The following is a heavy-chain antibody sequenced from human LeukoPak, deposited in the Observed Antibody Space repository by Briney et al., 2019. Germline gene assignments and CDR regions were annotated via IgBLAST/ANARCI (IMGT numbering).Heavy chain of an antibody. V-gene: IGHV6-1*01. D-gene: IGHD3-3*01. CDR2: TYYRSKWYN. J-gene: IGHJ5*02. CDR3: AREEWNLVLNWFDP. CDR1: GDSVSSNSAA. Sequence: SQTLSFTCAISGDSVSSNSAAWNWIRQSPSRGLEWLGSTYYRSKWYNDYAVSVKSRITINPDTSKNQCSLQLNSVTPEDTAVYYCAREEWNLVLNWFDPWGQGTLVTVSS.